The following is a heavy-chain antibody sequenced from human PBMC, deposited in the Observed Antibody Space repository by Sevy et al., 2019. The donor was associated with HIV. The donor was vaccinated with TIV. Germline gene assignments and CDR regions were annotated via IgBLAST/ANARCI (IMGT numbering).Heavy chain of an antibody. J-gene: IGHJ4*02. V-gene: IGHV4-59*01. Sequence: SETLSLTCTVSGGSISTYYWNWIRQPPGKGLEWIGYIYYSGSTNYNPSLKSRVTISVDTSKNQFSLKLSSVTAADTAVYYCARGVTYYYDSSGYYYDYWGQGTLVTVSS. CDR2: IYYSGST. CDR3: ARGVTYYYDSSGYYYDY. CDR1: GGSISTYY. D-gene: IGHD3-22*01.